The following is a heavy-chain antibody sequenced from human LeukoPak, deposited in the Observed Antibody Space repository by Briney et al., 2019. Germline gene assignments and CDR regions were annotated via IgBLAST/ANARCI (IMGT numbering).Heavy chain of an antibody. CDR2: MNPNSGNT. CDR1: GYTFTSYD. V-gene: IGHV1-8*03. Sequence: ASVKLSCKASGYTFTSYDINWVRHATGQGLEWMGWMNPNSGNTGYAQKFQGRVTITRNTSISTAYMELSSLRSEDTAVYYCARASYDSSDFEYFQHWGQGTLVTVSS. CDR3: ARASYDSSDFEYFQH. D-gene: IGHD3-22*01. J-gene: IGHJ1*01.